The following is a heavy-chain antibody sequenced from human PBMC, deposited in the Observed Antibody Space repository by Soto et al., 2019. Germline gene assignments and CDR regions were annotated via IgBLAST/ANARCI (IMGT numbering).Heavy chain of an antibody. CDR1: GYTFTSYG. CDR2: INAANGDT. CDR3: VRRHVSATGIDWFDP. J-gene: IGHJ5*02. V-gene: IGHV1-3*01. D-gene: IGHD6-13*01. Sequence: ASVKVSCKASGYTFTSYGIHWVRQAPGQRLEWMGWINAANGDTKYSPKFQGRVTITRDTSASTAYTELSSLRSEDTAVYYCVRRHVSATGIDWFDPWGQGTLVTVSS.